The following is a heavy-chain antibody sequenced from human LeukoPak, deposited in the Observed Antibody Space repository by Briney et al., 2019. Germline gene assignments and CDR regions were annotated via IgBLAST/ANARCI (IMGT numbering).Heavy chain of an antibody. V-gene: IGHV4-59*01. CDR1: GGSISSYC. CDR3: ARGSPGDY. CDR2: IYYSGST. D-gene: IGHD3-10*01. J-gene: IGHJ4*02. Sequence: SETPSLTCTVSGGSISSYCWSWIRQPPGKGLEWIGYIYYSGSTNYNPSLKSRVTISVDTSKNQFSLKLSSVTAADTAVYYCARGSPGDYWGQGTLVTVSS.